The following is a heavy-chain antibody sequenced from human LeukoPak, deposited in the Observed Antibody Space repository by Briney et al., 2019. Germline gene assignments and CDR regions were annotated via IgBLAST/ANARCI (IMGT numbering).Heavy chain of an antibody. CDR1: GFTFSSYS. Sequence: GGSLRLSCAASGFTFSSYSMNWVRQAPGKGLEWVSSISSSSSYIYYADSVKGRFTISRDNTKNSLYLQMSSLRAEDTAVYYCARASVQYSYVRHWGQGTLVTVSS. J-gene: IGHJ4*02. CDR3: ARASVQYSYVRH. D-gene: IGHD5-18*01. V-gene: IGHV3-21*01. CDR2: ISSSSSYI.